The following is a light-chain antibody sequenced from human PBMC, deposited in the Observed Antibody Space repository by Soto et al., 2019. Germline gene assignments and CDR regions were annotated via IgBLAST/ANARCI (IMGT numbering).Light chain of an antibody. Sequence: DIQLTQSPSFLSASVGDRVTITCRASQGISSYLAWYQQKPGKAPNLLIYAASTLQSGVPSRFSGTVSGTAFNLTISSLQPDDFATYYCQQLNNYPFTFGPGTKVDIK. CDR1: QGISSY. CDR2: AAS. CDR3: QQLNNYPFT. V-gene: IGKV1-9*01. J-gene: IGKJ3*01.